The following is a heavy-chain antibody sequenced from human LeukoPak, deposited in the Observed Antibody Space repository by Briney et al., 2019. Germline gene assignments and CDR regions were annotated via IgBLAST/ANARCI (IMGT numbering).Heavy chain of an antibody. Sequence: PSQTLSLTCAVSGGSISGGGYSWSWIRQPPGKGLEWIGYIYHSGSTYYNPSLKSRVTISVDRSKNQFSLKLSSVTAADTAVYYCARFRRGYYDSSGYLDAFDIWGQGTMVTVSS. CDR2: IYHSGST. CDR1: GGSISGGGYS. J-gene: IGHJ3*02. CDR3: ARFRRGYYDSSGYLDAFDI. V-gene: IGHV4-30-2*01. D-gene: IGHD3-22*01.